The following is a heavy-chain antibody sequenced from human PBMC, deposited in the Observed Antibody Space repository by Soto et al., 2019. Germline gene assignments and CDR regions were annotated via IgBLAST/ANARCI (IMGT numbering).Heavy chain of an antibody. V-gene: IGHV4-30-4*01. CDR2: IYYSGST. D-gene: IGHD2-15*01. J-gene: IGHJ5*02. CDR3: AGFSEVAATEINWFDP. CDR1: GASINSGDYY. Sequence: SETLSLTCTVSGASINSGDYYWSWIRQPPGKGLEWIGYIYYSGSTYYNPSLKSRVTISVDTSKNQFSLKLSSVTAADTAVCYCAGFSEVAATEINWFDPWGQGTLVTVSS.